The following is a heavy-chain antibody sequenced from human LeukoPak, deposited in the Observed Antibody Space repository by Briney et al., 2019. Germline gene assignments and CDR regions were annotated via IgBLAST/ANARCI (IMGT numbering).Heavy chain of an antibody. Sequence: ASVKVSCKASGYTFTGCYMHWVRQAPGQGLEWMGWINHNSGDTNYARKFQGGVTMTRDTSISTAYMELSRLRSDDTAVYYCARGVTGIYYYYYMDVGGKGTTVTVSS. CDR1: GYTFTGCY. CDR2: INHNSGDT. CDR3: ARGVTGIYYYYYMDV. D-gene: IGHD3-10*01. V-gene: IGHV1-2*02. J-gene: IGHJ6*03.